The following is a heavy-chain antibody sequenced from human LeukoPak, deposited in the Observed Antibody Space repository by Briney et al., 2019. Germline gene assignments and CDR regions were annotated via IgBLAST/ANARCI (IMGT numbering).Heavy chain of an antibody. CDR2: INSDGSRI. CDR1: GFSFDDLG. J-gene: IGHJ4*02. V-gene: IGHV3-74*01. CDR3: ATCSSTSCYMRSGFDY. Sequence: PAGGSLRLSCAASGFSFDDLGMTWVRQVPGKGLEWVSRINSDGSRITYADSVKGRFTISRDNAKNTLYLQMNSLRAEDTAVYYCATCSSTSCYMRSGFDYWGQGTLVTVSS. D-gene: IGHD2-2*02.